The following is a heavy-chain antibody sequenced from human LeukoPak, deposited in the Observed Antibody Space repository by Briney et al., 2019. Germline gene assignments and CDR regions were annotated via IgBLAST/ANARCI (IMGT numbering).Heavy chain of an antibody. CDR1: GFTFSSYG. J-gene: IGHJ3*02. Sequence: GGSLRLSCAASGFTFSSYGMSWVRQAPGKGLEWVSGINGSGGSGSCGRTYYADSVKGRFTISRDNSKNTLYLQMNSLRAEDTAICYCAKDLYSTFSIYGSGSDAFDIWGQGTMVTVSS. CDR2: INGSGGSGSCGRT. V-gene: IGHV3-23*01. CDR3: AKDLYSTFSIYGSGSDAFDI. D-gene: IGHD3-10*01.